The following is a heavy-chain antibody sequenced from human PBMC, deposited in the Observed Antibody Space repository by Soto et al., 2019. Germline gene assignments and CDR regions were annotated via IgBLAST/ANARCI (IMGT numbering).Heavy chain of an antibody. Sequence: GGSLRLSCEASGFPFSSYAMNWVRQAPGKGLEWVSTISDTTYYADSVKGRFTISRDNSKNTLYLQMNNLRAEDTAVYYCAKDAPDMNGWFYFDYWGQGALVTVS. CDR1: GFPFSSYA. CDR2: ISDTT. J-gene: IGHJ4*02. CDR3: AKDAPDMNGWFYFDY. D-gene: IGHD6-19*01. V-gene: IGHV3-23*01.